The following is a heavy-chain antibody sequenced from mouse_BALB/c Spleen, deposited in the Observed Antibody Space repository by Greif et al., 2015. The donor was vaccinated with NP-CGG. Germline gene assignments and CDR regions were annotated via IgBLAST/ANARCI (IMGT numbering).Heavy chain of an antibody. Sequence: QVQLQQSGAELARPGASVKLSCKASGYTFTDYYINWVKQRTGQGLEWIGEIYPGSGNTYYNEKFKGKATLTADKSSSTAYMQLSSLTSEDSAVYFCARGEGAMDYWGQGTSVTVSS. CDR2: IYPGSGNT. CDR3: ARGEGAMDY. J-gene: IGHJ4*01. V-gene: IGHV1-77*01. CDR1: GYTFTDYY.